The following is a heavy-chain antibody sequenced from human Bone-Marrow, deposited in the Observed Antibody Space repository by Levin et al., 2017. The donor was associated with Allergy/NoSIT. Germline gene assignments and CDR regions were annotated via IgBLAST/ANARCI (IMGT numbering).Heavy chain of an antibody. D-gene: IGHD4-17*01. CDR2: ISYDGSNK. CDR3: ARPRAYGDYPTGWFDP. CDR1: GFTFSSYA. Sequence: GGSLRLSCAASGFTFSSYAMHWVRQAPGKGLEWVAVISYDGSNKYYADSVKGRFTISRDNSKNTLYLQMNSLRAEDTAVYYCARPRAYGDYPTGWFDPWGQGTLVTVSS. V-gene: IGHV3-30-3*01. J-gene: IGHJ5*02.